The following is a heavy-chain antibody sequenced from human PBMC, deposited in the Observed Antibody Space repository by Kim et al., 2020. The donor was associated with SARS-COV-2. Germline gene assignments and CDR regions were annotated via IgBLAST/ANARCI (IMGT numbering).Heavy chain of an antibody. D-gene: IGHD4-17*01. J-gene: IGHJ6*02. V-gene: IGHV4-39*07. CDR3: SVDSRYYYGIDY. CDR2: IYYSGST. Sequence: SETLSLTCTVSGGSISSSNYYWGWIRQPPGKGREGIGTIYYSGSTYYNPSLKSRVSISVDTSKNQFSLKLSTVTAADTTAVYCSVDSRYYYGIDYWGYGT. CDR1: GGSISSSNYY.